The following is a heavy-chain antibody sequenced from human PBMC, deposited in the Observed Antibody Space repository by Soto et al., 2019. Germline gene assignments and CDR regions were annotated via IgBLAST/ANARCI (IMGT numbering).Heavy chain of an antibody. CDR1: GGSFSGYY. CDR2: INHSGST. Sequence: QVQLQQWGAGLLKPSETLSLTCAVYGGSFSGYYWSWIRQPPGKGREWIGEINHSGSTNYNPSLKSRVTISVDTSKNQFSLKLSSVTAADTAVYYCARIAAAGSCDYWGQGTLVTVSS. D-gene: IGHD6-13*01. V-gene: IGHV4-34*01. J-gene: IGHJ4*02. CDR3: ARIAAAGSCDY.